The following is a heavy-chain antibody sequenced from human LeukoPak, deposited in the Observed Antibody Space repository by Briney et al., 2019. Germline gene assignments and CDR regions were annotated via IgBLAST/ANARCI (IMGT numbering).Heavy chain of an antibody. CDR3: ARDPYSSGWYKDAFDI. V-gene: IGHV3-21*01. CDR2: ISGSSSYI. CDR1: GFTFSNYA. Sequence: GGSLRLSCAASGFTFSNYAMHWVRQAPGKGLEWVSSISGSSSYINYADSVKGRFTISRDNAQNSLFLQLNSLRAEDTAVYYCARDPYSSGWYKDAFDIWGQGTMVTVSS. J-gene: IGHJ3*02. D-gene: IGHD6-19*01.